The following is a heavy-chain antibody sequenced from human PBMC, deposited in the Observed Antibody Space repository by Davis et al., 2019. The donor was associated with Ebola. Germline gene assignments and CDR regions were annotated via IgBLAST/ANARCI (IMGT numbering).Heavy chain of an antibody. CDR1: GGSISTYY. Sequence: SETLSLTCTVSGGSISTYYWSWIRQPPGKGLEWIGCIDYTGSTNHNPSLKSRVTISVDTSKNQFSLKLSSVTAADTAVYYCARGIVVVPAAMSDLWAFYMDVWGKGTTVTVSS. CDR3: ARGIVVVPAAMSDLWAFYMDV. V-gene: IGHV4-59*12. D-gene: IGHD2-2*01. J-gene: IGHJ6*04. CDR2: IDYTGST.